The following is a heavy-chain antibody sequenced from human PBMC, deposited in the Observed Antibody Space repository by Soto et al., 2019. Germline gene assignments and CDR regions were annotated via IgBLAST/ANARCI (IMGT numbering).Heavy chain of an antibody. V-gene: IGHV3-7*01. Sequence: GGSLRLSCAASGFTFSSYWMSWVRQAPGKGLEWVANIKQDGSEKYYVDSVKGRFTTSRDNAKNSLYLQMNSLRAEDTAVYYCARDPTTVVTPNYIDYSGQGTLVTVST. D-gene: IGHD4-17*01. J-gene: IGHJ4*02. CDR3: ARDPTTVVTPNYIDY. CDR2: IKQDGSEK. CDR1: GFTFSSYW.